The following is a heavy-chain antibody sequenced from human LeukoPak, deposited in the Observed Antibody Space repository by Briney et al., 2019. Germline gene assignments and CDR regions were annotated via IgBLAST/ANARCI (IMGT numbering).Heavy chain of an antibody. CDR1: GGSISSYS. D-gene: IGHD6-19*01. V-gene: IGHV4-59*01. Sequence: SETLSLTCTVSGGSISSYSWSWIRQPPGKGLEWIGYIYYSGSTNYNPSLTSRVTISVDTSKNQFSLKLSSVTAADTAVYYCALLSGQWLPHWGQGTLVTVSS. J-gene: IGHJ4*02. CDR2: IYYSGST. CDR3: ALLSGQWLPH.